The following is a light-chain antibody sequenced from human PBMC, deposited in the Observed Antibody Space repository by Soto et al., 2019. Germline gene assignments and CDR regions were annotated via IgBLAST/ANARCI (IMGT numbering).Light chain of an antibody. CDR2: GAS. CDR1: QSVSSD. V-gene: IGKV3-15*01. CDR3: QQYNNWPAT. Sequence: EIVMTQSPATLSVSPGARATLSCRASQSVSSDLAWYQQKPGQAPRLLIYGASTRATGVPARFSGSRSGTEFTLTISSLQSEDFTVYYCQQYNNWPATFGQGTRLEIK. J-gene: IGKJ5*01.